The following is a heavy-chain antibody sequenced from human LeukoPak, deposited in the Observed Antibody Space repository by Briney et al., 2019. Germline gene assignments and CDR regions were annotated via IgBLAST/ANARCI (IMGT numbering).Heavy chain of an antibody. J-gene: IGHJ5*02. CDR3: VRGAMTSWFAP. CDR1: GFTFSSYA. V-gene: IGHV3-23*01. Sequence: PGGSLRLSCAASGFTFSSYAMSWVRQAPGKGLEWVSSISPNGGVTYYADSVTGRFAISRDNPRNTLYVQMNSLRAEDTAVYYCVRGAMTSWFAPWGQGTLVTVSS. CDR2: ISPNGGVT. D-gene: IGHD2-2*01.